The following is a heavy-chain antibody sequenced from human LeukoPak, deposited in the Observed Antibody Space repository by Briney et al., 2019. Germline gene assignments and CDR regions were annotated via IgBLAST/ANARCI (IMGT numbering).Heavy chain of an antibody. Sequence: GGSLRLSCAASGFIFSDYYIDWVRQAPGKGLEWVGRSRNKANGYTTEYAASVNGRFTISRDDSKKSLYLQMSSLRSEDTAVYYCATPPHYTGSYQAITDYWGQGTLVTVSS. D-gene: IGHD1-26*01. CDR3: ATPPHYTGSYQAITDY. V-gene: IGHV3-72*01. CDR2: SRNKANGYTT. J-gene: IGHJ4*02. CDR1: GFIFSDYY.